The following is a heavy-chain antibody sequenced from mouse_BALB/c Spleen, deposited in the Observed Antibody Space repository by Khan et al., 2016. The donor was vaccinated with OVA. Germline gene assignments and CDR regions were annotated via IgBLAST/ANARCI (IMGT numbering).Heavy chain of an antibody. CDR3: ARRTTAYAMDY. Sequence: QVQLKQSGAEPARPGASVKMSCTASGYTFTSNTMHWIKQRPGQGLEWIGYINPRSGYTNYNQKFNDKATLTADKSSSTAYMQLSSLTSEDSAGYYCARRTTAYAMDYWGQGTSVTVSS. V-gene: IGHV1-4*01. CDR2: INPRSGYT. J-gene: IGHJ4*01. CDR1: GYTFTSNT. D-gene: IGHD1-2*01.